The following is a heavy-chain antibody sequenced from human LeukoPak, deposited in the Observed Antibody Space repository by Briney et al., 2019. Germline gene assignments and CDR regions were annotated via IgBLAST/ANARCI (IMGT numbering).Heavy chain of an antibody. D-gene: IGHD6-25*01. CDR1: GFTFDDYA. CDR2: ISWNSGSI. CDR3: AKAVYRSGWGHNWFDP. V-gene: IGHV3-9*01. J-gene: IGHJ5*02. Sequence: QTGRSLRLSCAASGFTFDDYAMHWVRQAPGKGLEWVSGISWNSGSIGYADSVKGRFTISRDNAKNSLYLQMNSLRAEDTALYYCAKAVYRSGWGHNWFDPWGQGTLVTVSS.